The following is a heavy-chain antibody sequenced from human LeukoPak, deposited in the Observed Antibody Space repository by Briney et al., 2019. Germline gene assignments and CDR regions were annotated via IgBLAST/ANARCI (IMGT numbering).Heavy chain of an antibody. J-gene: IGHJ3*02. CDR3: AKDIPVSTMIVVVITRDAFDI. CDR2: ISGSGGST. V-gene: IGHV3-23*01. Sequence: GGSLRLSCAASGFTFSSYAMSWVRQAPGKGLEWVSAISGSGGSTYYADSVKGRFTISRDNSKNTLYLQMNSLRAEDTAVYYCAKDIPVSTMIVVVITRDAFDIWGQGTMATVSS. CDR1: GFTFSSYA. D-gene: IGHD3-22*01.